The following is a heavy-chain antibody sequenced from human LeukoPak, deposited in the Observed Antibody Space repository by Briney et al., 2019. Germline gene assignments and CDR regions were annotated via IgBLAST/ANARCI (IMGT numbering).Heavy chain of an antibody. CDR1: GFTFSSDG. V-gene: IGHV3-33*08. CDR3: ASEQYYYGSGRYRGGFDY. CDR2: IWYDGTNK. J-gene: IGHJ4*02. D-gene: IGHD3-10*01. Sequence: GGSLRLSCSASGFTFSSDGMHWVRQAPGKGLEWVAIIWYDGTNKYYADSVKGRFTISRDNSKNTLYLQMDSLRVEDTAVYYCASEQYYYGSGRYRGGFDYWGQGTLVTVSS.